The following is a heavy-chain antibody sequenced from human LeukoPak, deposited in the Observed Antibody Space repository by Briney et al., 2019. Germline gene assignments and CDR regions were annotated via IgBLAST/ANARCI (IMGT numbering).Heavy chain of an antibody. CDR2: ISAYNGNT. J-gene: IGHJ4*02. D-gene: IGHD3-22*01. CDR1: GYTFTSYG. CDR3: ARDASICSGGSCFFLYYYDSSGYYLNDY. Sequence: ASVKVSCKASGYTFTSYGISWVRQAPGQGLEWIGWISAYNGNTNYAQKLQGRVTMTTDTSTSTAYMELRSLRSDDTAVYYCARDASICSGGSCFFLYYYDSSGYYLNDYWGQGTLVTVSS. V-gene: IGHV1-18*01.